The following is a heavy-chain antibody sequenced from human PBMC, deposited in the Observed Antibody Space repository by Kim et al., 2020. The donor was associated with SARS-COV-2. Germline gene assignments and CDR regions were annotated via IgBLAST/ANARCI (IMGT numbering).Heavy chain of an antibody. CDR1: GGTFSSYA. CDR2: IIPIFGTA. Sequence: SVKVSCKASGGTFSSYAISWVRQAPGQGLEWMGGIIPIFGTANYAQKFQGRVTITADDSTSTAYMELSSLRSEDTAVYYCARDDTAEILTGYGGMDAWGPGTTVTVSS. D-gene: IGHD3-9*01. CDR3: ARDDTAEILTGYGGMDA. J-gene: IGHJ6*02. V-gene: IGHV1-69*13.